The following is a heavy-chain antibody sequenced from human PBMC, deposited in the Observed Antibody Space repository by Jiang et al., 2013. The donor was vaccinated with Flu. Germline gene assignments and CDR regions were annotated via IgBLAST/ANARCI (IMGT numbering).Heavy chain of an antibody. CDR3: ARDRADGYRVV. CDR1: GGSITSASSYY. CDR2: IFYSGST. D-gene: IGHD5-24*01. V-gene: IGHV4-39*07. Sequence: GSGLVKPSETLSLTCAVSGGSITSASSYYWGWIRQPPGKGLEWIGSIFYSGSTYYNPSLKSRVTISIDTSKNQFSLKLSSVTAADTAVYYCARDRADGYRVVWGQGTLVTASS. J-gene: IGHJ4*02.